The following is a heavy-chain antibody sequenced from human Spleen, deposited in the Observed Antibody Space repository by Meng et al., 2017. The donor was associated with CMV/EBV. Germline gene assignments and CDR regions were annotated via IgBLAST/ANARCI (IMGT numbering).Heavy chain of an antibody. D-gene: IGHD2/OR15-2a*01. CDR2: IYPGDSDT. Sequence: GGSLRLSCKGSGYSFTSYWIAWVRQTPGKGLEWMGIIYPGDSDTSYSPSFQGQVTISADKSINTAYLQWSSLKASDTAMYYCARHYFSSTFYSVDYWGQGTLVTSPQ. V-gene: IGHV5-51*01. J-gene: IGHJ4*02. CDR1: GYSFTSYW. CDR3: ARHYFSSTFYSVDY.